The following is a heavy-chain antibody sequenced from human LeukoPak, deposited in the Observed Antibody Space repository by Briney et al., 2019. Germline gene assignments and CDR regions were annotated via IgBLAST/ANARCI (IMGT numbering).Heavy chain of an antibody. CDR2: IHYSGNT. D-gene: IGHD3-10*01. V-gene: IGHV4-38-2*02. Sequence: PSETLSLTCTVSGHSISSAYYWGWIRQPPGKGLEWIGSIHYSGNTYYNPSLKSRVAISVDTSKNHFSLKLSSVTAADTAIYYCARDRAQTYYYGSGSSFDPWGRGTLVTVSS. J-gene: IGHJ5*02. CDR1: GHSISSAYY. CDR3: ARDRAQTYYYGSGSSFDP.